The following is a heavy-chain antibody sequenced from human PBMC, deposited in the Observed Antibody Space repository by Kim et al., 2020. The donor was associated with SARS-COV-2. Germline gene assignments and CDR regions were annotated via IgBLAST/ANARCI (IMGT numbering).Heavy chain of an antibody. D-gene: IGHD3-9*01. J-gene: IGHJ4*02. CDR1: GFSFSSYG. CDR2: IWYDGSAK. CDR3: ARGGDYNKDY. V-gene: IGHV3-33*01. Sequence: GGSLRLSCAASGFSFSSYGMHWVRQAPGKGLEWVAVIWYDGSAKYYADSVKGRFTISRDNSKNTLFLQMNSLRAEDTAIYYCARGGDYNKDYWGQGTLVTVSS.